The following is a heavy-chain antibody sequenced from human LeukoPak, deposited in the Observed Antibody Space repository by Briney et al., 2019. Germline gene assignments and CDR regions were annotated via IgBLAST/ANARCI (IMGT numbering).Heavy chain of an antibody. V-gene: IGHV3-43*02. J-gene: IGHJ4*02. CDR2: ISGDGGST. Sequence: PGGSLRLSCAASGFDFSSYAMHWVRQAPGKGLEWVSLISGDGGSTYYADSVKGRFTISRDNSKNSLYLQMNSLRTEDTALYYCAKGTWAAAGTHFDYWGQGTLVTVSS. CDR1: GFDFSSYA. D-gene: IGHD6-13*01. CDR3: AKGTWAAAGTHFDY.